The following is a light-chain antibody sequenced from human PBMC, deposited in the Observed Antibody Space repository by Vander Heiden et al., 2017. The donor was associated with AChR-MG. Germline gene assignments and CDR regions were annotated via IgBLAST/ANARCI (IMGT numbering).Light chain of an antibody. J-gene: IGKJ1*01. CDR1: QGFSNY. V-gene: IGKV1-27*01. CDR3: QKYNNAPWT. Sequence: DIQMTQSPSSLSASVGDRITITCRASQGFSNYLAWYQQKPGKVPKLLIYAASTLQSGVPSRFSGSGSGTDFTLTISSLQPEDVATYYCQKYNNAPWTLGQGTKVEIK. CDR2: AAS.